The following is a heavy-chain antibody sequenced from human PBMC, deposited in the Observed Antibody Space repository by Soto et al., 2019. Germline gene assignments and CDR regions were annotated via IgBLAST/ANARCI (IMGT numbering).Heavy chain of an antibody. J-gene: IGHJ4*02. Sequence: PSETLSLTCAVYGGSFSGYYWSWIRQPPGKGLEWIGEINHSGSTNYNPSLKSRVTISVDTSKNQFSLKLSSVTAADTAVYYCASSSYGEITLDYWGQGTLVTVSS. CDR1: GGSFSGYY. CDR2: INHSGST. V-gene: IGHV4-34*01. D-gene: IGHD5-18*01. CDR3: ASSSYGEITLDY.